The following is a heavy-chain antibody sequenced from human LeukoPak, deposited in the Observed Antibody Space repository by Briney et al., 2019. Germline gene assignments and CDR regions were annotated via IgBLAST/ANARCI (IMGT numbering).Heavy chain of an antibody. D-gene: IGHD1-26*01. CDR2: IYSGGST. J-gene: IGHJ4*02. CDR3: AKDLSLGAIDY. CDR1: GFTVSSNY. V-gene: IGHV3-66*02. Sequence: GGSLRLSCAASGFTVSSNYMSWVRQAPGKGLEWVSVIYSGGSTYYADSVKGRFTISRDNSKNTLYLQMNSLRAEDTAVYYCAKDLSLGAIDYWGQGTLVTVSS.